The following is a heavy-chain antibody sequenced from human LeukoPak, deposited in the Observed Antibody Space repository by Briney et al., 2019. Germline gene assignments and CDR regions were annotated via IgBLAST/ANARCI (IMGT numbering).Heavy chain of an antibody. V-gene: IGHV1-69*05. D-gene: IGHD6-13*01. CDR1: GGTFSSYA. CDR3: ARIAAAGTTSGAFDI. CDR2: IIPIFGTA. Sequence: GSSVKVSCKASGGTFSSYAISWVRQAPGQGLEWMGGIIPIFGTANYAQKFQGRVTITTDESTSTAYMELSSLRSEDTAVYYCARIAAAGTTSGAFDIWGQGTMVTVSS. J-gene: IGHJ3*02.